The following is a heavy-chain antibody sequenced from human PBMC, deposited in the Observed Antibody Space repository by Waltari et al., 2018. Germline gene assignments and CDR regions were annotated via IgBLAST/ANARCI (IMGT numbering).Heavy chain of an antibody. CDR1: GFTFSSYA. CDR2: ISYDGSNK. D-gene: IGHD1-26*01. V-gene: IGHV3-30-3*01. Sequence: QVQLVESGGGVVQPGRSLRLSCAASGFTFSSYAMHWVRQAPGKGLEWVAVISYDGSNKYYADSVKGRFTISRDNSKNTLYLQMNSLRAEDTAVYYCARELKVKGGSYFDYWGQGTLVTVSS. J-gene: IGHJ4*02. CDR3: ARELKVKGGSYFDY.